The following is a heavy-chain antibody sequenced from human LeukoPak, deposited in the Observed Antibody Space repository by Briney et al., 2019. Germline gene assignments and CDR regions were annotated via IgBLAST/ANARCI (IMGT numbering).Heavy chain of an antibody. CDR2: ISAYNGNT. CDR1: GYTFTSYG. D-gene: IGHD2-21*02. Sequence: AASVKVSCKASGYTFTSYGISWVRQAPGQGLEWMGWISAYNGNTNYAQKLQGRVTMTTDTSTSTAYMELRSLRSDDTAVYYSARDRDCGGDCSPGWFDPWGQGTLVTVSS. CDR3: ARDRDCGGDCSPGWFDP. J-gene: IGHJ5*02. V-gene: IGHV1-18*01.